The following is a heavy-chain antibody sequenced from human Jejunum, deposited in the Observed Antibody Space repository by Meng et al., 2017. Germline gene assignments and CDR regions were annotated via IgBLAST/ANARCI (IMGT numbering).Heavy chain of an antibody. CDR1: GYSISSGFS. CDR2: IYHIATT. CDR3: ARDTYYYASGKIAPFDY. V-gene: IGHV4-38-2*02. J-gene: IGHJ4*02. D-gene: IGHD3-10*01. Sequence: SETLSLTCPVSGYSISSGFSWGWIRQPPGKGLEWIGSIYHIATTYYNPSLEGRLTISVDTSKNQFSLKLTSVTAADTASYYCARDTYYYASGKIAPFDYWGLGTLVTVSS.